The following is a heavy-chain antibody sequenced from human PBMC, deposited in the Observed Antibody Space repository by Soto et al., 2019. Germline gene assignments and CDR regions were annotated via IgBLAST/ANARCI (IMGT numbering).Heavy chain of an antibody. CDR1: GGSISSYY. D-gene: IGHD6-13*01. Sequence: SETLSLTCTVSGGSISSYYWSWIRQPPGKGLEWIGYIYYSGSTNYNPSLKSRVTISVDTSKNQFSLKLSSVTAADTAVYYCARGGVRGQLVFDYWGQGTLVTVSS. CDR3: ARGGVRGQLVFDY. V-gene: IGHV4-59*01. CDR2: IYYSGST. J-gene: IGHJ4*02.